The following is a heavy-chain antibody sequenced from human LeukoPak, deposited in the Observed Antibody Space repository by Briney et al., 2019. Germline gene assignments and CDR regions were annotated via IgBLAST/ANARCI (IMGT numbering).Heavy chain of an antibody. CDR2: INHSGGT. Sequence: SETLSLTCAVYSGSFSGYYWSWISQPPGKGLEWIGEINHSGGTNYNPSLKSRVTISLDTSKNHFSLKLTSVTAADTAMYYCASDDYGDLVNAFDIWGQGTMVTVSS. J-gene: IGHJ3*02. CDR3: ASDDYGDLVNAFDI. D-gene: IGHD4-17*01. CDR1: SGSFSGYY. V-gene: IGHV4-34*01.